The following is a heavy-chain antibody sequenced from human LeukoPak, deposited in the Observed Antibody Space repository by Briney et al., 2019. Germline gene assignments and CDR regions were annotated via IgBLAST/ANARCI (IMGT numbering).Heavy chain of an antibody. V-gene: IGHV4-4*02. CDR1: GGSISSSNW. CDR3: ARDPPSYSYGMFDY. CDR2: IYHSGST. Sequence: SETLSLTCAVSGGSISSSNWWSWVRQPPGKGLEWIGEIYHSGSTNYNPSLKSRVTISVDKSKNQFSLKLSSVTAADTAVYYCARDPPSYSYGMFDYWGQGTLVTVSS. D-gene: IGHD5-18*01. J-gene: IGHJ4*02.